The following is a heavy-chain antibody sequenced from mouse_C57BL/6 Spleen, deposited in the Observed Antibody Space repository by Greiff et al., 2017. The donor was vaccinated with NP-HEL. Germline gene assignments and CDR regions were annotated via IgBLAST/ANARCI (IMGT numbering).Heavy chain of an antibody. Sequence: QVQLKESGAELVRPGTSVKVSCKASGYAFTNYLIEWVKQRPGQGLEWIGVINPGSGGTNYNEKFKGKATLTADKSSSTAYMQLSSLTSEDSAVYFCARGSWEGGYAMDYWGQGTSVTVSS. CDR1: GYAFTNYL. CDR2: INPGSGGT. D-gene: IGHD4-1*01. V-gene: IGHV1-54*01. J-gene: IGHJ4*01. CDR3: ARGSWEGGYAMDY.